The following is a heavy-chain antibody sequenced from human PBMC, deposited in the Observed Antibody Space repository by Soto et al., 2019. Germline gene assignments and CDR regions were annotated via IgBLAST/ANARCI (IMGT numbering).Heavy chain of an antibody. J-gene: IGHJ6*02. CDR2: INPNSGGT. Sequence: ASVKVSCKASGYTFTGYYMHWVRQAPGQGLEWMGWINPNSGGTNYAQKFQGWVTMTRDTSISTAYMELSRLRSDDTAVYYCDSSGYYGYYGMDVWGQGTTVTVSS. V-gene: IGHV1-2*04. CDR1: GYTFTGYY. D-gene: IGHD3-22*01. CDR3: DSSGYYGYYGMDV.